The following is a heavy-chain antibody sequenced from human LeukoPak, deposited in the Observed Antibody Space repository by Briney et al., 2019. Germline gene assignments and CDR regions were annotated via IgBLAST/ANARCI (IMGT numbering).Heavy chain of an antibody. V-gene: IGHV4-4*02. CDR2: IYTSGST. D-gene: IGHD3-3*01. CDR3: ARSPITIFGLAFDI. J-gene: IGHJ3*02. CDR1: GASISSNW. Sequence: SGTLSLTCAVSGASISSNWWNWVRQPPGKGLEWIGRIYTSGSTNYNPSLESRVTISVDTSKDQFSLKLSSVTAADTAVYYCARSPITIFGLAFDIWGQGTMVTVSS.